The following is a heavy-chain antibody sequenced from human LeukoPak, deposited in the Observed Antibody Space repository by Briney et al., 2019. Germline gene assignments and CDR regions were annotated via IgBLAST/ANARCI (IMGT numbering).Heavy chain of an antibody. CDR3: AKEFLDTATPQELGY. CDR2: ISGSGSST. CDR1: GFTFSSYA. V-gene: IGHV3-23*01. Sequence: PGGSLRLSCAASGFTFSSYAMSWVRQAPGTGLEWVSAISGSGSSTYYAASVKGRFTISRDNSKNTLYLQMNSLRAEDTAVYYCAKEFLDTATPQELGYWGQGTLVTVSS. D-gene: IGHD5-18*01. J-gene: IGHJ4*01.